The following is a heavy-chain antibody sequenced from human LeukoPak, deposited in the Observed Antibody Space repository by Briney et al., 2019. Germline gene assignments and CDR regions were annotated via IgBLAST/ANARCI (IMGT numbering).Heavy chain of an antibody. Sequence: GGSLRLSCAASGYTFSNYLMHWVRQAPGKGLDWVAVILENGSTQYYADSVKGRFTISRDNSKNTLFLQMNSLGTDDTAIYFCARVQGGGYRTADYWGQGTLVTVSS. D-gene: IGHD6-19*01. V-gene: IGHV3-30*04. CDR2: ILENGSTQ. CDR1: GYTFSNYL. J-gene: IGHJ4*02. CDR3: ARVQGGGYRTADY.